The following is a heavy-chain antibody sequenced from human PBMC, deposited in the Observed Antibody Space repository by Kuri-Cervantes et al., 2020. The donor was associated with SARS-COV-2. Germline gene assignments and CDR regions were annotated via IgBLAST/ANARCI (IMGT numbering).Heavy chain of an antibody. CDR3: ARVTKLTGGYSGYDARGLDAFDI. J-gene: IGHJ3*02. V-gene: IGHV4-34*01. CDR2: INHSGST. D-gene: IGHD5-12*01. CDR1: GFTFSSYS. Sequence: GSLRLSCAASGFTFSSYSMNWVRQAPGKGLEWIGEINHSGSTNYNPSLKSRVTISVDTSKNQFSLKLSSVTAADTAVYYCARVTKLTGGYSGYDARGLDAFDIWGQGTMVTVSS.